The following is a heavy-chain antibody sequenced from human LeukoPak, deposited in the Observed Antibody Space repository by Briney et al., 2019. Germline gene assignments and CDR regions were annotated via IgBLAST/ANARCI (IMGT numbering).Heavy chain of an antibody. J-gene: IGHJ5*02. D-gene: IGHD4-11*01. CDR2: ISGSGGRT. Sequence: GGSLRLSCAASGFTFTSYAMSWVRQAPGKGLEWVSLISGSGGRTFYADSVKGRFTISSDASKNTLYLQMNSLRVEDTAVYYCVRKVVTTRSWFDPWGQGTLVTVSS. V-gene: IGHV3-23*01. CDR3: VRKVVTTRSWFDP. CDR1: GFTFTSYA.